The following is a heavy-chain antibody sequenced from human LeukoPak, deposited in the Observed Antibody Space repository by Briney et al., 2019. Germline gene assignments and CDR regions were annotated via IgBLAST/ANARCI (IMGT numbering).Heavy chain of an antibody. D-gene: IGHD3-22*01. V-gene: IGHV1-18*01. CDR1: GYTFTSYG. Sequence: AASVKVSCKASGYTFTSYGISWVRQAPGQGLEWMGWISAYNGNTNYAQKLQGRVTMTTDTSTSTAYMELRSLRSDDTAVYYCAGGPPRRTYYYDSSGYSLDWYFDLWGRGTLVTVSS. CDR3: AGGPPRRTYYYDSSGYSLDWYFDL. J-gene: IGHJ2*01. CDR2: ISAYNGNT.